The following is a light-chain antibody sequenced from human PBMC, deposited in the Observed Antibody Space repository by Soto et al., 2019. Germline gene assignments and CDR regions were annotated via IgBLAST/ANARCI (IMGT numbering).Light chain of an antibody. J-gene: IGKJ5*01. CDR2: DAS. CDR3: QQYNSIPIT. Sequence: DIQMTQSPSTLSASVGDRVVITCGASQSITTWLALYQQKPAKAPKLLIYDASSLESGVPSRFSGSGSGTEFTLTISSLQPDDFATYYCQQYNSIPITFGQGTRLEI. CDR1: QSITTW. V-gene: IGKV1-5*01.